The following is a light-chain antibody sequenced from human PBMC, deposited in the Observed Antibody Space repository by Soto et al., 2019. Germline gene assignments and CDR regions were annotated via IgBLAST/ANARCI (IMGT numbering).Light chain of an antibody. V-gene: IGLV2-18*02. Sequence: QSVLTQPPSVSGSPGQSVTISCTGTSSDVGSYNRVSWYQQPPGTAPKLMIYEVTNRPSGVPNRFSASKSGNTASLTISGLRAEDEADYYCTSYTSSRTWVFGGGTQLTVL. CDR2: EVT. CDR3: TSYTSSRTWV. CDR1: SSDVGSYNR. J-gene: IGLJ3*02.